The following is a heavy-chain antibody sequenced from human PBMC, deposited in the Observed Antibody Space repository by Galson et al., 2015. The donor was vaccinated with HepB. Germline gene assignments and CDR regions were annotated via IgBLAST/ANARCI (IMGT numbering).Heavy chain of an antibody. CDR3: ARDPLPPRCSSTSCYNQWAYAFDI. Sequence: SLRLSCAASGFTFSSYAMHWVRQAPGKGLEWVAVISYDGSNKYYADSVKGRFTISRDNSKNTLYLQMNSLRAEDTAVYYCARDPLPPRCSSTSCYNQWAYAFDIWGQGTMVTVSS. V-gene: IGHV3-30-3*01. J-gene: IGHJ3*02. CDR2: ISYDGSNK. D-gene: IGHD2-2*02. CDR1: GFTFSSYA.